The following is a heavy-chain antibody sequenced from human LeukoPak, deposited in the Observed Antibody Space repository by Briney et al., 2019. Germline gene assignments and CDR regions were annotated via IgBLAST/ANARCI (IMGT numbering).Heavy chain of an antibody. D-gene: IGHD3-10*01. Sequence: PGGSLRLSCAASGFTFSSYSMNWVRQAPGKGLEWVSSISSSSSYIYYADSVKGRFTISRDNAKNSLYLQMNSLRAEDTAVYYCAREPSTNYYGSGSYPGYWGQGTLVTVSS. V-gene: IGHV3-21*01. CDR3: AREPSTNYYGSGSYPGY. CDR2: ISSSSSYI. J-gene: IGHJ4*02. CDR1: GFTFSSYS.